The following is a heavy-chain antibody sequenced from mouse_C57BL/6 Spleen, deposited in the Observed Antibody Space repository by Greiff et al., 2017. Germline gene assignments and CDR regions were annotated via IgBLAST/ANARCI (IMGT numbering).Heavy chain of an antibody. Sequence: VQLKEPGAELVRPGSSVKMSCKTSGYTFTSYGINWVKQRPGQGLEWIGYINIGNGYTEYNEKFKSKATLTSDTSSSTAYMQLSSLTSEDSAIYYCARGREILPLDYWGQGTTLTVSS. CDR2: INIGNGYT. D-gene: IGHD1-1*01. CDR1: GYTFTSYG. V-gene: IGHV1-58*01. J-gene: IGHJ2*01. CDR3: ARGREILPLDY.